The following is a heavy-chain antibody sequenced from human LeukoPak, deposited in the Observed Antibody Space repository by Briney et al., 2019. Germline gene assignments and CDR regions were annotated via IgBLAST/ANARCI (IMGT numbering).Heavy chain of an antibody. CDR1: GTSMSSNY. CDR3: ASTRRAAVAGRFDS. J-gene: IGHJ4*02. D-gene: IGHD6-19*01. Sequence: PSETLSLTCNVSGTSMSSNYWSWIRQPPGKGLEWIGYIYHSGNTNYSPSLESRVTMSVDESKNQFSLRVHFVSAADTAVYYCASTRRAAVAGRFDSWGQGTLVTVSS. CDR2: IYHSGNT. V-gene: IGHV4-4*09.